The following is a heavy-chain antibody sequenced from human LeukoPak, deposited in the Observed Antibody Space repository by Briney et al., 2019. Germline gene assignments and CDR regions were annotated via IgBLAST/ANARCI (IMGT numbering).Heavy chain of an antibody. D-gene: IGHD4-17*01. V-gene: IGHV3-74*01. CDR3: ARDYYGALN. J-gene: IGHJ4*02. CDR1: GFTFSTYG. CDR2: INSDGSST. Sequence: RTGGSLRLSCVASGFTFSTYGVTWVRQAPGKGLMWVSRINSDGSSTSYADSVKGRFTISRDNAKNTLYLQMNSLRAEDTAVYYCARDYYGALNWGQGTLVTVSS.